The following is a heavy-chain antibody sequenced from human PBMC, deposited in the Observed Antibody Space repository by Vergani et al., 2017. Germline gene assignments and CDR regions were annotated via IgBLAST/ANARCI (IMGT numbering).Heavy chain of an antibody. D-gene: IGHD3-16*01. V-gene: IGHV4-30-2*01. Sequence: QLQLQESASGLVKPSQTLSLTCAVSGGSISSGGYSWSWIRQPPGKGLEWIGYIYHSGSTYYNPSRKSRVTISVDRSKNQFSLKLSSVTAADTAVYYCAREVGGGPPDYYYYMDVWGKGTTVTVSS. CDR3: AREVGGGPPDYYYYMDV. J-gene: IGHJ6*03. CDR1: GGSISSGGYS. CDR2: IYHSGST.